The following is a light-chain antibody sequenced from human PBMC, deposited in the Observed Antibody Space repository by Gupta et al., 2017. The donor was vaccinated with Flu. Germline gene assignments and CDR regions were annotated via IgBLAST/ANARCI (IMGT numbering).Light chain of an antibody. CDR1: RVLDTT. Sequence: ATLSLSPEGATPLSCMSNRVLDTTLAWYQQKPGQAPRLLIYDASNRATGIPARFSGSGSGTDFTLTISRLEPEDFAVYYCQHWCISLRTFGQGTKVEIK. V-gene: IGKV3D-11*03. CDR3: QHWCISLRT. J-gene: IGKJ2*02. CDR2: DAS.